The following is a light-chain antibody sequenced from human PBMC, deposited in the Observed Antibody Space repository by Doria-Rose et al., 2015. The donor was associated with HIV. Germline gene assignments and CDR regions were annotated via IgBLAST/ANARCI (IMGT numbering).Light chain of an antibody. Sequence: EIVLTQSSGTLSLSPGERATLSCRASQSFSSTYLAWYQQKPGQAPSILIYDGSTRATGIPDRFSASGSVTDFTLTINRLEPEDFALYYCHQYGTSWTFGQGTKVEI. CDR3: HQYGTSWT. CDR1: QSFSSTY. V-gene: IGKV3-20*01. CDR2: DGS. J-gene: IGKJ1*01.